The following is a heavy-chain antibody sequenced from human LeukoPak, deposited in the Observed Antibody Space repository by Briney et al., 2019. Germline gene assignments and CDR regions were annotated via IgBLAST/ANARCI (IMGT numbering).Heavy chain of an antibody. CDR1: GGVFTTYA. CDR3: AKDRGWQYADYETVAVEH. D-gene: IGHD4-17*01. J-gene: IGHJ4*02. V-gene: IGHV1-18*01. CDR2: ISVYTGKT. Sequence: ASVKVSCKASGGVFTTYAISWVRQAPGQGLEWMGWISVYTGKTYHAQKFQARVTMTTDTSTTTAYMELRSLRSDDTAVYYCAKDRGWQYADYETVAVEHWGQGTLVTVSS.